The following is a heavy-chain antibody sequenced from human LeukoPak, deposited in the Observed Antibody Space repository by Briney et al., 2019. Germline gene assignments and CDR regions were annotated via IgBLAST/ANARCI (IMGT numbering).Heavy chain of an antibody. J-gene: IGHJ6*02. CDR1: GASINYYY. Sequence: PSETPSLTCTVSGASINYYYWSWIRQPPGKGLEWIGYIHYSGSTKYNPSLTSRVTISVDRSKNQFSLKLTSVTAADTAVYYCARLGRGSGSYFCYYAMDVWGQGTTVTVSS. V-gene: IGHV4-59*08. D-gene: IGHD3-10*01. CDR2: IHYSGST. CDR3: ARLGRGSGSYFCYYAMDV.